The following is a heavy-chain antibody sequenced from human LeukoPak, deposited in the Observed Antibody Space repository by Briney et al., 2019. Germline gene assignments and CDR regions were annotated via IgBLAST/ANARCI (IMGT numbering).Heavy chain of an antibody. Sequence: ASVKVSCKASGYTFTGYYMHWVRQAPGQGLEWMGWINPNSGGTNYAQKFQGRVTMTRDTSISTAYMELSRLRSDDTAVYYCARDSHYYGSGTIRYMDVWAKGPRSPSP. CDR3: ARDSHYYGSGTIRYMDV. D-gene: IGHD3-10*01. V-gene: IGHV1-2*02. CDR2: INPNSGGT. J-gene: IGHJ6*03. CDR1: GYTFTGYY.